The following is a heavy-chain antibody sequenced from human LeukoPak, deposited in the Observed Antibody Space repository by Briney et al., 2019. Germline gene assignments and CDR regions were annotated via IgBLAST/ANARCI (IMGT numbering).Heavy chain of an antibody. CDR1: GYSISSGYY. J-gene: IGHJ3*02. D-gene: IGHD2-2*01. CDR2: ISSSSSYI. CDR3: ARSTQKAFDI. Sequence: KPSETLSLTCAVSGYSISSGYYWGWVRQAPGKGLEWVSSISSSSSYIYYADSVKGRFTISRDNAKNSLYLQMNSLRAEDTAVYYCARSTQKAFDIWGQGTMVTVSS. V-gene: IGHV3-21*01.